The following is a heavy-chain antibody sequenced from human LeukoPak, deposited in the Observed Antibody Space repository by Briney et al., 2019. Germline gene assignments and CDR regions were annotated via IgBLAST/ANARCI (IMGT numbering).Heavy chain of an antibody. D-gene: IGHD3-10*01. CDR2: ISSSTSYI. Sequence: PGGSLRLSCAASGFTFSSYSMNWVRQAPGKGLEWVSSISSSTSYIYYADSVKGRFTISRDNAKNSLYLQMNSLRAEDTAVYYCARDSGGAMDVWGKGTTVTISS. CDR3: ARDSGGAMDV. CDR1: GFTFSSYS. V-gene: IGHV3-21*01. J-gene: IGHJ6*03.